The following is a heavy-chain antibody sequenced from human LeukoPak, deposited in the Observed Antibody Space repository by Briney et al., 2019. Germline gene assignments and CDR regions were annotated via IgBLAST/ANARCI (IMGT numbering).Heavy chain of an antibody. CDR2: IYSGGST. D-gene: IGHD3-3*01. CDR1: GFTVSSNY. Sequence: GGSLRLSCAASGFTVSSNYMSWVRQAPGKGLEWVSVIYSGGSTYYADSVKGRFTISRDNSKNTLYLQMNSLRAEDTAVYYCAKDVWDDSWSGYYPEYFQHWGLGTLVTVSS. CDR3: AKDVWDDSWSGYYPEYFQH. V-gene: IGHV3-53*01. J-gene: IGHJ1*01.